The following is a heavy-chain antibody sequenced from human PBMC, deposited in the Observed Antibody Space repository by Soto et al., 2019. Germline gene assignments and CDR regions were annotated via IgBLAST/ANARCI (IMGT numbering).Heavy chain of an antibody. CDR3: AKDHRQLPQIDDYGDYVSYYGMDV. D-gene: IGHD4-17*01. J-gene: IGHJ6*04. Sequence: GGSLRLSCAASGFTFSSYGMHWVRQAPGKGLERVAVISYDGSNKYYADSVKGRFTISRDNSKNTLYLQMNSLRAEDTAVYYCAKDHRQLPQIDDYGDYVSYYGMDVWGKGTTVTVSS. V-gene: IGHV3-30*18. CDR1: GFTFSSYG. CDR2: ISYDGSNK.